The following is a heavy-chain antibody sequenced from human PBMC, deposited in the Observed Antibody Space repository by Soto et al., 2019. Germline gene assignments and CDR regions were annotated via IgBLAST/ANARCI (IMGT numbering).Heavy chain of an antibody. CDR3: ARDQLYYNDISGRPLNAFDV. CDR1: GFTFRNYG. CDR2: IGLGSSTK. D-gene: IGHD3-22*01. Sequence: EVDLVESGGGLVQSGGSLRLSCAASGFTFRNYGMNWVRQAPGKGLEWVSYIGLGSSTKYYADSVEGRFTISRDNAKNSQYLRMNSLRAEDTAVYYCARDQLYYNDISGRPLNAFDVWGQGTMVTVSS. V-gene: IGHV3-48*01. J-gene: IGHJ3*01.